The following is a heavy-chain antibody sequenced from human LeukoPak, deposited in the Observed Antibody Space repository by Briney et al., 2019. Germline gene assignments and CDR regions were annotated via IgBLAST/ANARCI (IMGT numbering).Heavy chain of an antibody. J-gene: IGHJ4*02. CDR1: GGSISSYY. CDR2: IYYSGST. V-gene: IGHV4-59*12. CDR3: ARDQVGGSGSQYYFDY. D-gene: IGHD3-10*01. Sequence: PSETLSLTCTVSGGSISSYYWSWIRQPPGKGLEWIGYIYYSGSTYYNPSLKSRVTISVDTSKNQFSLKLSSVTAADTAVYYCARDQVGGSGSQYYFDYWGQGTLVTVSS.